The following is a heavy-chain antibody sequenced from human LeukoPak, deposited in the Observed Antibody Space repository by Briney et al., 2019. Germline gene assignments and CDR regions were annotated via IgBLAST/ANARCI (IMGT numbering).Heavy chain of an antibody. CDR2: INPSGGST. CDR1: GYTFTSYY. J-gene: IGHJ6*03. Sequence: ASVKVSCKASGYTFTSYYMHWVRQAPGQGLEWMGIINPSGGSTSYAQKFQDRVTMTRDMSTSTVYMELSSLRSEDTAVYYCARGGASGSHWARTYYYYMDVWGKGTTVTVSS. V-gene: IGHV1-46*01. D-gene: IGHD3-10*01. CDR3: ARGGASGSHWARTYYYYMDV.